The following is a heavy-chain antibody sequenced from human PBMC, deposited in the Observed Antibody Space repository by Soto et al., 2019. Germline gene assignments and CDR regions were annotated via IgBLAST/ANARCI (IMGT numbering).Heavy chain of an antibody. D-gene: IGHD3-22*01. Sequence: SETLSLTCTVSGGSISSGGYYWSWIRQHPGKGLEWIGYIYYSGSTYHNPSLKSRVTISVDTSKNQFSLKLSSVTAADTAVYYCAREDDSSGANWFDPWGQGTLVTVSS. V-gene: IGHV4-31*03. CDR1: GGSISSGGYY. J-gene: IGHJ5*02. CDR3: AREDDSSGANWFDP. CDR2: IYYSGST.